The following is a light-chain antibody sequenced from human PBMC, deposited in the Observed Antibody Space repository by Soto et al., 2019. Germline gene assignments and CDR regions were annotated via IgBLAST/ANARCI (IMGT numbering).Light chain of an antibody. Sequence: SYELTQPPSVSVAPGKTAQITCGGKNIGTKSVHWYQLKPGQAPVLVISYDSDRPSGIPERISGSNSGNTATLSISRVEAGDEADYYCQVWDSSSGVVFGGGTKLTVL. CDR3: QVWDSSSGVV. CDR1: NIGTKS. J-gene: IGLJ2*01. V-gene: IGLV3-21*04. CDR2: YDS.